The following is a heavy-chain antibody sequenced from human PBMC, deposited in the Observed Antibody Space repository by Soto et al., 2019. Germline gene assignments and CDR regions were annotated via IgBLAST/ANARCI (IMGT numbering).Heavy chain of an antibody. J-gene: IGHJ4*02. CDR1: GGSVSSGSYY. CDR3: ARVPRFSTVVGPRGAYYFDY. CDR2: IYYSGST. D-gene: IGHD2-15*01. Sequence: SETLSLTCTVSGGSVSSGSYYWSWIRQPPGKGLEWIGYIYYSGSTNYNPSLKSRVTISVDTSKNQFSLKLSSVTAADTAVYYCARVPRFSTVVGPRGAYYFDYWGQGALVTVSS. V-gene: IGHV4-61*01.